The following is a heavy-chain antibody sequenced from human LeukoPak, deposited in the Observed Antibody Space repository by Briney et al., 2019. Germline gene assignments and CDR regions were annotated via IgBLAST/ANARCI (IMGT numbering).Heavy chain of an antibody. CDR1: GGSISSSSYY. Sequence: SETLSLTCTVSGGSISSSSYYWGWIRQPPGKGLEWIGSTYYSGSTYYNPSLKSRVTISVDTSKNQFSLKLSSVTAADTAVYYCARQYMITIFGVVILDGMDVWGQGTTVTVSS. V-gene: IGHV4-39*01. J-gene: IGHJ6*02. D-gene: IGHD3-3*01. CDR2: TYYSGST. CDR3: ARQYMITIFGVVILDGMDV.